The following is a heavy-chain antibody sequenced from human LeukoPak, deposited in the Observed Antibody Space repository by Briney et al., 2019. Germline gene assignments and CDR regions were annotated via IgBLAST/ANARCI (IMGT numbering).Heavy chain of an antibody. CDR3: ARLTMVRGSWWFDP. CDR1: GGSISSYY. V-gene: IGHV4-4*07. CDR2: IYTSGST. Sequence: PSETLSLTCTVSGGSISSYYWSWIRQPAGKGLEWIGRIYTSGSTNYNPSLKSRVTMSVDTSKNQFSLKLSSVTAADTAVYYCARLTMVRGSWWFDPWGQGTLVTVSS. D-gene: IGHD3-10*01. J-gene: IGHJ5*02.